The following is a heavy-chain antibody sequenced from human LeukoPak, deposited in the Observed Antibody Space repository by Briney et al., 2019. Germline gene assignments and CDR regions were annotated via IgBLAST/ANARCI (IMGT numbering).Heavy chain of an antibody. J-gene: IGHJ4*02. CDR2: IYHSGST. D-gene: IGHD4-17*01. CDR3: ARTPTVTTRAGGFDY. CDR1: GYSISSGYY. Sequence: SETLSFTCAVSGYSISSGYYWGWIRQPPGKGLEWIGSIYHSGSTYYNPSLKSRVTISVDTSKNQFSLKLSSVTAADTAVYYCARTPTVTTRAGGFDYWGQGTLVTVSS. V-gene: IGHV4-38-2*01.